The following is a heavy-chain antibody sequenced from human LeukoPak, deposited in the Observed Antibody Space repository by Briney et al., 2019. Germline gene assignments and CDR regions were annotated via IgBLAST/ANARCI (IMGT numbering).Heavy chain of an antibody. Sequence: PSETLSLTCTASGGSISSYYWSWIRQPAGKGLEWIGRIYTSGSTNYNPSLKSRVTMSVDTSKNQFSLKLSSVTAADTAVYYCARDGLRDCSSTSCPRFFDYWGQGTLVTASS. CDR3: ARDGLRDCSSTSCPRFFDY. D-gene: IGHD2-2*01. V-gene: IGHV4-4*07. CDR1: GGSISSYY. J-gene: IGHJ4*02. CDR2: IYTSGST.